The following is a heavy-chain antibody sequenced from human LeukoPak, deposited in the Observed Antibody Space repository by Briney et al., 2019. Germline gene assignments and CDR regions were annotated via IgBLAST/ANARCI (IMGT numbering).Heavy chain of an antibody. CDR2: ISYEGSNK. V-gene: IGHV3-30-3*01. CDR3: ASGCSNYDSSGYCFEY. D-gene: IGHD3-22*01. Sequence: PGGSLRLSCAASGFTFSNYAIHWVRQAPGKGLEWVAVISYEGSNKLYADSVKGRFTLSRDNSKNTLSLQMNSLRAEDTAVYYCASGCSNYDSSGYCFEYWGQGTLVTVSS. J-gene: IGHJ4*02. CDR1: GFTFSNYA.